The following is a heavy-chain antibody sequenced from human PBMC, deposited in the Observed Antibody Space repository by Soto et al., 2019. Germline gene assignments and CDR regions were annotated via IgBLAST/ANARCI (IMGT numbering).Heavy chain of an antibody. CDR2: ISYDGSNK. D-gene: IGHD6-13*01. CDR1: GFTFSSYG. J-gene: IGHJ4*02. Sequence: GGSLRLSCAASGFTFSSYGMHWVRQAPGKGLEWVAVISYDGSNKYYADSVKGRFTISRDNSKNTLYLQMNSLRAEDTAVYYCAKVRGLKSPPAAAGRIDYWGQGTLVTVSS. CDR3: AKVRGLKSPPAAAGRIDY. V-gene: IGHV3-30*18.